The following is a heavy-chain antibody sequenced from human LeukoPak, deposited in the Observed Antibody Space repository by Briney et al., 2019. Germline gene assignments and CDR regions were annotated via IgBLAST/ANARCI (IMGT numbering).Heavy chain of an antibody. V-gene: IGHV3-30*04. D-gene: IGHD1/OR15-1a*01. CDR1: GFMFSSYA. J-gene: IGHJ4*01. CDR2: ISYDGSNK. Sequence: GGSLRLSCAASGFMFSSYAMHWVRQAPGKGLEWVAVISYDGSNKYYADSVKGRFTISRDNSKNTVYLQMTSLRADDTAVYYCTKLNNYDDYWGHGTQVTVSS. CDR3: TKLNNYDDY.